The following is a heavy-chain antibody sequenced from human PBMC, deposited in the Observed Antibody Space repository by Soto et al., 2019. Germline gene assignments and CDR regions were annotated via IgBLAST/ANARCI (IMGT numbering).Heavy chain of an antibody. D-gene: IGHD6-19*01. CDR2: INSDGRST. J-gene: IGHJ4*02. CDR1: GFTFSSYW. Sequence: GGSLRLSCAASGFTFSSYWMHWVRQAPEKGLMWVSHINSDGRSTTYADSVKGRFTISRDNAKNTLFLQMNSLRVDDMAVYYCASSGWWYFDYWGQGTLVTVSS. CDR3: ASSGWWYFDY. V-gene: IGHV3-74*01.